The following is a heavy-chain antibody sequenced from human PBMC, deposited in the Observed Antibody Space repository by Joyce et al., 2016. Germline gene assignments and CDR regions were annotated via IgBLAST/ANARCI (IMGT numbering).Heavy chain of an antibody. D-gene: IGHD2-15*01. CDR2: IDPSDSYT. Sequence: EVQLVQSGAEVKKLGESLRISCTGSGYSFTSYWINWVRQMPGKGLEWMGRIDPSDSYTNYSPSFQGHVTISADKSISTVYLQWSSLKASDTAMYYCARPRYCSGGSCLNWFDPWGQGTLVTVSS. V-gene: IGHV5-10-1*01. CDR1: GYSFTSYW. J-gene: IGHJ5*02. CDR3: ARPRYCSGGSCLNWFDP.